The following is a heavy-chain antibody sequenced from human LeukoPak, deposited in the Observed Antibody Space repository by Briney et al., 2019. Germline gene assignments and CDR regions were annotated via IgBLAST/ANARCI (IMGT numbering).Heavy chain of an antibody. V-gene: IGHV3-48*04. J-gene: IGHJ6*02. CDR2: ISSSSSTI. CDR1: GFTFSSYS. Sequence: GGSLRLSCAASGFTFSSYSMNWVRQAPGKGLEWVSYISSSSSTIYYADSVKGRFTISRDNAKNSLYLQMNSLRAEDTAVYYCARDPSIEVYSGYDPREYYYYGMDVWGQGTTVTVSS. D-gene: IGHD5-12*01. CDR3: ARDPSIEVYSGYDPREYYYYGMDV.